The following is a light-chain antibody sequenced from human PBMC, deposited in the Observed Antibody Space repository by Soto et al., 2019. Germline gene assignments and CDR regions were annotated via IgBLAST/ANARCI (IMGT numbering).Light chain of an antibody. Sequence: DIQMTQSPSTLSASVGDRVTVTCRASQSISGWLAWYQQKPGKAPKHLIYKASSLESGVPSRFSGSGSGTEFTLTISSLQPNDFANYYCQQYNSYPWTLGQGTKVEIK. CDR3: QQYNSYPWT. V-gene: IGKV1-5*03. CDR2: KAS. J-gene: IGKJ1*01. CDR1: QSISGW.